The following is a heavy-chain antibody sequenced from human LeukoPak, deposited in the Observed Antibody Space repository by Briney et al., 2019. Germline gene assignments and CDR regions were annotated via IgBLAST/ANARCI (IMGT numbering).Heavy chain of an antibody. Sequence: GGSLRLSCAASGFTFSSYAMHWVRQAPGKGLEYVSAISSNGGSTYYANSVKGRFTISRDNSKNTLYLQMGSLRAEDMAVYYCARSSIAFFFDYWGQGTPVTVSS. CDR3: ARSSIAFFFDY. CDR2: ISSNGGST. D-gene: IGHD2/OR15-2a*01. V-gene: IGHV3-64*01. CDR1: GFTFSSYA. J-gene: IGHJ4*02.